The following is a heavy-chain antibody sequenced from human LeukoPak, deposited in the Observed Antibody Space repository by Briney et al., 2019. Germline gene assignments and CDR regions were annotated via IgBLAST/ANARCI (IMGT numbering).Heavy chain of an antibody. Sequence: PSETLSLTCTVSGGSISSYYWSWIRQPAGKGLEWIGRIYTSGSTNYNPSLKSRVTMSVDTSKNQFSLKLSSVTAADTAVYYCARDPPLGPSGDYSPYYYYGMDVWGQGTTVTVSS. D-gene: IGHD4-17*01. CDR3: ARDPPLGPSGDYSPYYYYGMDV. CDR1: GGSISSYY. J-gene: IGHJ6*02. CDR2: IYTSGST. V-gene: IGHV4-4*07.